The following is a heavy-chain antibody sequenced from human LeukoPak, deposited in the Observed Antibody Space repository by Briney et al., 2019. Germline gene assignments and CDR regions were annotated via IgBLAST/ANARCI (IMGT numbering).Heavy chain of an antibody. V-gene: IGHV4-59*01. D-gene: IGHD1-7*01. CDR1: GGSISSYY. CDR2: IYYSGST. CDR3: ARDKYGTTGWFDP. Sequence: SETQSLTCTVSGGSISSYYWSWIRQPPGKGLEWIGYIYYSGSTNYNPSLKSRVTISVDTSKNQFSLKLSSVTAADTAVYYCARDKYGTTGWFDPWGQGTLVTVSS. J-gene: IGHJ5*02.